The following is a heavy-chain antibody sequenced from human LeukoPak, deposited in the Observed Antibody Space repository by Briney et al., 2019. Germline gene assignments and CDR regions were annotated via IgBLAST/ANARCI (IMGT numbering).Heavy chain of an antibody. Sequence: ASVKVSCKASGYTFTGYYMHWVLQAPGQGLEWMGRINPNSGGTNYAQKFQGRVTMTRDTSISTAYMELSRLRSDDTAVYYCARSMGARGDAFDIWGQGTMVTVSS. D-gene: IGHD1-26*01. CDR1: GYTFTGYY. V-gene: IGHV1-2*06. CDR3: ARSMGARGDAFDI. J-gene: IGHJ3*02. CDR2: INPNSGGT.